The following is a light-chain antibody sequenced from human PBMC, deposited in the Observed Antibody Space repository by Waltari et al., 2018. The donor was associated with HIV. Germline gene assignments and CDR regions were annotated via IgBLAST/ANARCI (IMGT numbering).Light chain of an antibody. CDR1: QSVLYSSNNKNY. J-gene: IGKJ4*01. CDR2: WAS. V-gene: IGKV4-1*01. Sequence: DIVMTQSPDSLAVSLGERATINCKSSQSVLYSSNNKNYLAWYQQKPGQPPKLLIYWASTRESGVPDRFSGSGSGTDFTLTISSLQAEDVAVYYCQQYYSTPLTFGGGTTVKIK. CDR3: QQYYSTPLT.